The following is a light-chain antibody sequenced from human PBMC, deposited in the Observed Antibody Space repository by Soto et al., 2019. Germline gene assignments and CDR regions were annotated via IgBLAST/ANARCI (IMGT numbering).Light chain of an antibody. CDR3: NSYTRSSTLV. CDR1: SSDVGGYKY. Sequence: QSALTQPASVSGSPGQSITISCTGSSSDVGGYKYVSWYQHHPGKAPKLILYEVSNRPSGVSIRFSGSKSGNTASLSISGLQAEDEAATYCNSYTRSSTLVFGTGTKVTVL. J-gene: IGLJ1*01. CDR2: EVS. V-gene: IGLV2-14*01.